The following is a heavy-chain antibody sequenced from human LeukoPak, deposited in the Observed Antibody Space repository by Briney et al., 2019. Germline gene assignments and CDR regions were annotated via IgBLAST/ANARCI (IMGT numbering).Heavy chain of an antibody. D-gene: IGHD5-18*01. Sequence: PGGSLRLSCAASGFTFSSYSMNWVRQAPGKGLEWVSSISSSGSYVYYADSVKGRFTISRDNAKNSLYLQMNSLRAEDTAVYYCARDQDADIQLWPPFDYWGQGTLVTVSS. CDR2: ISSSGSYV. CDR3: ARDQDADIQLWPPFDY. CDR1: GFTFSSYS. V-gene: IGHV3-21*01. J-gene: IGHJ4*02.